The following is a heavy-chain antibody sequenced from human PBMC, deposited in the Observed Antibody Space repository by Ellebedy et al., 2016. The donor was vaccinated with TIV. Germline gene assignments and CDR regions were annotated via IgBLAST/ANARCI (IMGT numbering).Heavy chain of an antibody. CDR3: ARSAGITYYDFWSGSQNWFDP. CDR2: ISSSSSYI. J-gene: IGHJ5*02. D-gene: IGHD3-3*01. V-gene: IGHV3-21*01. CDR1: GFTFSSYS. Sequence: PGGSLRLSCAASGFTFSSYSMNWVRQAPGKGLEWVSSISSSSSYIYYADSVKGRFTISRDNAKNSLYLQMNSLRAEDTAVYYCARSAGITYYDFWSGSQNWFDPWGQGTLVTVSS.